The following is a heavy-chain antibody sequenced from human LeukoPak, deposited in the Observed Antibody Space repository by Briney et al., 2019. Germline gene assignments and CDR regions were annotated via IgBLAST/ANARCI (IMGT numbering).Heavy chain of an antibody. J-gene: IGHJ5*02. V-gene: IGHV4-34*01. CDR2: INHSGST. CDR1: GGSFSGYY. Sequence: SETLSHTCAVYGGSFSGYYWSWIRQPPGKGLELIGEINHSGSTNYNPSLKSRVTISVDTSKNQFSLKLSSVTAADTAVYYCARAPPYDFWSLYNWFDPWGQGTLVTVSS. D-gene: IGHD3-3*01. CDR3: ARAPPYDFWSLYNWFDP.